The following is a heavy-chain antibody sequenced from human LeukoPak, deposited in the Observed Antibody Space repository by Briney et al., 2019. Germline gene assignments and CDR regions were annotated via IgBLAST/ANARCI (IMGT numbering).Heavy chain of an antibody. V-gene: IGHV4-30-4*01. CDR3: ARDDGIAAAGTNFDY. CDR2: IYYSGST. Sequence: SETLSLTCTVSGGSISSGDYYWSWIRQPPGKGLEWIGYIYYSGSTYYNPSLKSRVTISVDTSKNQFSLKLSSVTAADTAVYYCARDDGIAAAGTNFDYWGQGTLVTVSS. CDR1: GGSISSGDYY. J-gene: IGHJ4*02. D-gene: IGHD6-13*01.